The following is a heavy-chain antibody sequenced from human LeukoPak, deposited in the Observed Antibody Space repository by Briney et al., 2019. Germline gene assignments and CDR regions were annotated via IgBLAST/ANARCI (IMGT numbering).Heavy chain of an antibody. J-gene: IGHJ6*02. CDR2: INWNGGST. D-gene: IGHD3-3*02. CDR3: ARDSTEHYFYGMDV. CDR1: GFTFDDYG. V-gene: IGHV3-20*01. Sequence: GGSLTLSCAASGFTFDDYGMSWVRQAPGKGLEWVSGINWNGGSTGYADSVKGRFTISRDNAKNSLYLQMNSLRVEDTALYHCARDSTEHYFYGMDVWGQGTTVTVSS.